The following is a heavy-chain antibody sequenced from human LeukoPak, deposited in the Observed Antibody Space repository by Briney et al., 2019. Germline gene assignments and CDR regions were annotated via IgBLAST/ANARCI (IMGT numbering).Heavy chain of an antibody. CDR2: ISYDGSNK. V-gene: IGHV3-30-3*01. J-gene: IGHJ4*02. Sequence: GGSLRLSCAASGFTFSSYAMHWVRQAPGKGLEWVAVISYDGSNKYYADSVKGRFTISRDNSKNTLYLQMNSLRAEDTAVYYCARGDVAFDYWGQGTLVTVSS. D-gene: IGHD2-15*01. CDR3: ARGDVAFDY. CDR1: GFTFSSYA.